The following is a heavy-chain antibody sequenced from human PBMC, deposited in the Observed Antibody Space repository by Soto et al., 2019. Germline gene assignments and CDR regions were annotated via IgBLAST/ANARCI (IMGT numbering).Heavy chain of an antibody. CDR1: GYRFTNYS. J-gene: IGHJ5*02. D-gene: IGHD5-12*01. CDR3: AIHSTGYEDS. Sequence: GESLKISCKASGYRFTNYSIGWVRQMPGKSLEWMGIFHPSDSDTRYSPSFQGQVTISADKSNSTAYLQWSSLKASDTAMYYCAIHSTGYEDSWGQGTLVTVSS. V-gene: IGHV5-51*01. CDR2: FHPSDSDT.